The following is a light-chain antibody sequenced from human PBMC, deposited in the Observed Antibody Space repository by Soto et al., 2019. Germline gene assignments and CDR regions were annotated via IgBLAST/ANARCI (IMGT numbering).Light chain of an antibody. CDR3: CSYAGTYV. Sequence: QSVLTQPASVSGSPGQSITISCTGTSSDVGSYNLVSWYQQHPGKAPKLMIYEGSKRPSGVSNRFSGSKSGNTASLTISGLQAEDEADYYCCSYAGTYVFGTGTK. CDR2: EGS. J-gene: IGLJ1*01. V-gene: IGLV2-23*01. CDR1: SSDVGSYNL.